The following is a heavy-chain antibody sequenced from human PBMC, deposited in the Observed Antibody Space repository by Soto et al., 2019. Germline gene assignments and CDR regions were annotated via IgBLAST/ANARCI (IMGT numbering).Heavy chain of an antibody. J-gene: IGHJ5*01. Sequence: SETLSLTCSVSGDSISNLDYFWAWIRQPPGQALEYIGYIYKSATSYYNPSFESRVAISVDTSKSQFSLNVTSVTAADTAVYFCARGRYCLTGRCFPNWFDSWGQGALVTVSS. D-gene: IGHD7-27*01. V-gene: IGHV4-30-4*01. CDR1: GDSISNLDYF. CDR3: ARGRYCLTGRCFPNWFDS. CDR2: IYKSATS.